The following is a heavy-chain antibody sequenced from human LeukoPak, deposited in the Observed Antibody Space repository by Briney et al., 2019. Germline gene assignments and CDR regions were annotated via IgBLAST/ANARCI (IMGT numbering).Heavy chain of an antibody. CDR2: ISYDGSNK. Sequence: AGGSLRLSCAASGFTFSSYGMHWVRQAPGKGLEWVAVISYDGSNKYYADSVKGRFTISRDNSKNTLYLQMNSLRAEDTAVYYCAKDNPPRALDYWGQGTLVTVSS. V-gene: IGHV3-30*18. CDR1: GFTFSSYG. J-gene: IGHJ4*02. D-gene: IGHD1-14*01. CDR3: AKDNPPRALDY.